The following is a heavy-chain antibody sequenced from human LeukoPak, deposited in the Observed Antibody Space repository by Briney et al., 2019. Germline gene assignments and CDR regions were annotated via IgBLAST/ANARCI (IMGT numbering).Heavy chain of an antibody. CDR1: RGSVSSSTYY. V-gene: IGHV4-39*07. CDR2: IYYTGST. Sequence: SETLSLTCTVSRGSVSSSTYYWSWVRQPPGKGLEWIASIYYTGSTYYNPSLKSRVTISLDMSKDEFFLTMTSVTAADTAVYFCTAEKNGSPHYWGQGTQVTVSS. D-gene: IGHD2-8*01. J-gene: IGHJ4*02. CDR3: TAEKNGSPHY.